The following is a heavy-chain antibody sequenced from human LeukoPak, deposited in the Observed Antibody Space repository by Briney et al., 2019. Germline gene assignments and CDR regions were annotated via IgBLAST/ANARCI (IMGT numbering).Heavy chain of an antibody. V-gene: IGHV3-30*18. J-gene: IGHJ4*02. CDR2: ISYDGSNK. Sequence: GGSLRLSCAASGFTFSSYGMHWVRQAPGKGLEWVAVISYDGSNKYYADSVKGRFTTSRDNSKNTLYLQMNSLRAEDAAVYFCAKAPVTSCRGAYCYPFDSWGQGTLVTVSS. D-gene: IGHD2-21*01. CDR3: AKAPVTSCRGAYCYPFDS. CDR1: GFTFSSYG.